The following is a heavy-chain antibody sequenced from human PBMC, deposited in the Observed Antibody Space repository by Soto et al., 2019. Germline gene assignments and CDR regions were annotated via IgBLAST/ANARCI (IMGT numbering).Heavy chain of an antibody. J-gene: IGHJ6*02. V-gene: IGHV3-30*03. CDR2: ISYDGSNK. D-gene: IGHD2-2*01. Sequence: GGSLRLSCAASGFTFSSYGMHWVRQAPGKGLEWVAVISYDGSNKYYADSVRGRFTISRDNSKNTLYLQMNSLRAEDTAVYYRARDDIVVVPAAIRWFYYYYGMDVWGQGTTVTVSS. CDR1: GFTFSSYG. CDR3: ARDDIVVVPAAIRWFYYYYGMDV.